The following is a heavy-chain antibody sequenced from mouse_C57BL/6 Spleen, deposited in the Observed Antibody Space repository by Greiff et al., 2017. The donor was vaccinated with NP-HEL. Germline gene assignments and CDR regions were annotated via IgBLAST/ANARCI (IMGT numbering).Heavy chain of an antibody. CDR3: ARPQTAQATSAWFAY. D-gene: IGHD3-2*02. J-gene: IGHJ3*01. CDR1: GYTFTSYW. V-gene: IGHV1-7*01. Sequence: VQGVESGAELAKPGASVKLSCKASGYTFTSYWMHWVKQRPGQGLEWIGYINPSSGYTKYNQKFKDKATLTADKSSSTAYMQLSSLTYEDSAVYYCARPQTAQATSAWFAYWGQGTLVTVSA. CDR2: INPSSGYT.